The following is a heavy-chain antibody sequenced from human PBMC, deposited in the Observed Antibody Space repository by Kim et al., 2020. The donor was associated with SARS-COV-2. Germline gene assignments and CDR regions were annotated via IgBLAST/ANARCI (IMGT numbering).Heavy chain of an antibody. D-gene: IGHD4-17*01. V-gene: IGHV3-43*02. CDR1: GFTFDDYA. CDR3: AKDIWAVTKVPNFFDY. Sequence: GGSLRLSCAASGFTFDDYAMHWVRQAPGKGLEWVSLISGDGGSTYYADSVKGRFTISRDNSKNSLYLQMNSLRTEDTALYYCAKDIWAVTKVPNFFDYWGQGTVVNVSA. J-gene: IGHJ4*02. CDR2: ISGDGGST.